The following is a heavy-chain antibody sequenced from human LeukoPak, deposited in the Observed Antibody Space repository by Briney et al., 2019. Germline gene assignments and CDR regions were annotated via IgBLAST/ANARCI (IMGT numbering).Heavy chain of an antibody. Sequence: SGTLSLTCAVSGGSISSSNWWSWVRQPPGKGLEWIGEIYHSGSTNYNPSLKSRVTISVDKSKNQFSLKLSSVTAADTAVYYCAAIFGVVTPDDAFDIWGQGTMVTVSS. CDR1: GGSISSSNW. V-gene: IGHV4-4*02. J-gene: IGHJ3*02. CDR3: AAIFGVVTPDDAFDI. CDR2: IYHSGST. D-gene: IGHD3-3*01.